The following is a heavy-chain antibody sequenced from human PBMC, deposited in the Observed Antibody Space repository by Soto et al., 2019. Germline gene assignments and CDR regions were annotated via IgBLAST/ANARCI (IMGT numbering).Heavy chain of an antibody. V-gene: IGHV3-74*03. J-gene: IGHJ3*02. D-gene: IGHD1-1*01. CDR1: GFIFSTYW. CDR2: INSDGSST. CDR3: ARVQLERRRISDAFAI. Sequence: QLVESGGGLGQPGGSLRLSCAASGFIFSTYWMHWVRQAPGKGLVWVSRINSDGSSTTYADSVKGRFTISRDNAKNTLYLKMHNLRVEDTAVYYCARVQLERRRISDAFAIWGQGTMVTVSS.